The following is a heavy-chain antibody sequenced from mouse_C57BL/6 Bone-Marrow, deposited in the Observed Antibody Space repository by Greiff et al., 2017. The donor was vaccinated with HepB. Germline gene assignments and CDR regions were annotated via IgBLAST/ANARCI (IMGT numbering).Heavy chain of an antibody. J-gene: IGHJ4*01. CDR2: IDPSDSYT. CDR1: GYTFTSYW. Sequence: QVQLQQPGAELVKPGASVKLSCKASGYTFTSYWMHWVKQRPGQGLEWIGVIDPSDSYTNYNQKFKGKATLTVDTSSSTAYMQRSSLTSEDSAVYYGERKAYCSNLYYAMGYWGKGTSVTVSS. V-gene: IGHV1-69*02. D-gene: IGHD2-5*01. CDR3: ERKAYCSNLYYAMGY.